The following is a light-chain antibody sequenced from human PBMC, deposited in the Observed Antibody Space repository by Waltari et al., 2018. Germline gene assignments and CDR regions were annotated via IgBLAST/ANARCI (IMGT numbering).Light chain of an antibody. Sequence: EIVMTQSPVTLSVSPGESATLSCRASQSVSINLAWYQQKPGQAPRPLIYAASTRATDVPARFSGSGSGTEFTLTISSLQSEDFAVYYCQHYNNWPPGTTFGQGTKLEIK. CDR2: AAS. V-gene: IGKV3-15*01. J-gene: IGKJ1*01. CDR3: QHYNNWPPGTT. CDR1: QSVSIN.